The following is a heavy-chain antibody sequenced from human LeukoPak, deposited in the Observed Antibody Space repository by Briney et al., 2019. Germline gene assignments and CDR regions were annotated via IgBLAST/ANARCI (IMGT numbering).Heavy chain of an antibody. CDR1: GVSISTSEW. V-gene: IGHV4-4*02. CDR2: IHRDGRT. Sequence: PSGTLSLTCAVSGVSISTSEWWIWVRQPPGQGLEWIGEIHRDGRTRYNPSLTSRVTMSMDYSKNQFSLNVRFVTAADTAIYYCGKTDIYFNPIDYWGPGPLVTVSS. D-gene: IGHD3-9*01. J-gene: IGHJ4*02. CDR3: GKTDIYFNPIDY.